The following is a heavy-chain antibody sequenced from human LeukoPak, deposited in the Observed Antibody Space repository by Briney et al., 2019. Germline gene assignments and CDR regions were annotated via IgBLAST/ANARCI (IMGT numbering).Heavy chain of an antibody. CDR2: IIPIFGTA. J-gene: IGHJ6*03. CDR3: ARTSPDSNYGPNYYYMDV. D-gene: IGHD4-11*01. V-gene: IGHV1-69*05. CDR1: GSTFSSYA. Sequence: VASVKVSCKASGSTFSSYAISWVRQAPGQGLEWMGGIIPIFGTANYAQKFQGRVTITTDESTSTAYMELSSLRSEDTAVYYCARTSPDSNYGPNYYYMDVWGKGTTVTVSS.